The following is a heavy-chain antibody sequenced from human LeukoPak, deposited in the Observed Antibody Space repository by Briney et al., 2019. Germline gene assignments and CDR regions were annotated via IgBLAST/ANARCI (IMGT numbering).Heavy chain of an antibody. CDR3: AREFYSSSSDPYYYYYMDV. J-gene: IGHJ6*03. V-gene: IGHV1-8*03. CDR2: MNPNSGNT. D-gene: IGHD6-6*01. CDR1: GYTFTSYD. Sequence: ASVKVPCNASGYTFTSYDINWVRQATGQGLEWMGWMNPNSGNTGYAQKFQGRVTITRNTSISTAYMELSSLRSEDTAVYYCAREFYSSSSDPYYYYYMDVWGKGTTVTVSS.